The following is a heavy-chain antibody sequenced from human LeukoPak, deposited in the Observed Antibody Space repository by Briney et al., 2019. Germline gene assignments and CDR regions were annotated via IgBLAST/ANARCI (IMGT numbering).Heavy chain of an antibody. Sequence: PSETLSLTCTVSGGSISSYYWSWIRQPPGKGLEWIGYIYYSGSTNYNPSLKSRVTISVDTSKNQFSLKLSSVTAADTAVYYCARGLQQVRSGFDPWGQGTLVPSPQ. V-gene: IGHV4-59*01. CDR3: ARGLQQVRSGFDP. CDR2: IYYSGST. CDR1: GGSISSYY. D-gene: IGHD6-13*01. J-gene: IGHJ5*02.